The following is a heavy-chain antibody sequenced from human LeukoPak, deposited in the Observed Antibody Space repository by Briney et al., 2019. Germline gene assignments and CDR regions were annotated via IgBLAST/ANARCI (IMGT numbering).Heavy chain of an antibody. CDR1: GGSISSYY. D-gene: IGHD6-13*01. V-gene: IGHV4-4*09. J-gene: IGHJ4*02. CDR2: IYTSGST. CDR3: ARHTGIAAAGPYYFDY. Sequence: SETLSLTCTVSGGSISSYYWSWTRQPPGKGLEWIGYIYTSGSTNYNPSLKSRVTISVDTSKNQFSLKLSSVTAADTAVYYCARHTGIAAAGPYYFDYWGQGTLVTVSS.